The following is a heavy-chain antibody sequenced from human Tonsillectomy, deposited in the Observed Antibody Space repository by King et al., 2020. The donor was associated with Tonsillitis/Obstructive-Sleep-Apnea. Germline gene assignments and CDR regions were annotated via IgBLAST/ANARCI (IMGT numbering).Heavy chain of an antibody. CDR2: ILYDGSST. J-gene: IGHJ3*02. CDR1: GFTFSSFV. V-gene: IGHV3-30*18. Sequence: QLVESGGGVVQPGRSLRLSCAASGFTFSSFVMHWVRQAPGKGLEWVAVILYDGSSTSYADSVKGRFTISRDNSKKTLYLQMNSLRAEDTAVYYCAKESDAFDIWGQGTMVTVSS. CDR3: AKESDAFDI.